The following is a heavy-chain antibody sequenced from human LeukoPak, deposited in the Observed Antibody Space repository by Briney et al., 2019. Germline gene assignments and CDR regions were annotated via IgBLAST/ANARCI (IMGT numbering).Heavy chain of an antibody. J-gene: IGHJ5*02. D-gene: IGHD3-22*01. V-gene: IGHV4-39*07. CDR2: INHSGST. CDR3: ARDQYSSGYRRGPFDP. CDR1: GGSISSSNYY. Sequence: SETLSLTCSVSGGSISSSNYYWSWIRQPPGKGLEWIGEINHSGSTNYNPSLKSRVTISVDTSKNQFSLKLSSVTAADTAVYYCARDQYSSGYRRGPFDPWGQGTLVTVSS.